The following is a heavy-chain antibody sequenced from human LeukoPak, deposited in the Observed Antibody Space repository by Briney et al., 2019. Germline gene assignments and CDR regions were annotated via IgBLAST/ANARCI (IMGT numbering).Heavy chain of an antibody. J-gene: IGHJ4*02. Sequence: ASVKVSCKASGYTFTGYYMHWVRQAPGQGLEWMGWINPNSGGTSYAQKFQSRVTMTRDTSISTAYMELSRLTSDDTAVYYCARSPYYYGSGSYFDYWGQGTLVTVSS. CDR3: ARSPYYYGSGSYFDY. CDR1: GYTFTGYY. D-gene: IGHD3-10*01. CDR2: INPNSGGT. V-gene: IGHV1-2*02.